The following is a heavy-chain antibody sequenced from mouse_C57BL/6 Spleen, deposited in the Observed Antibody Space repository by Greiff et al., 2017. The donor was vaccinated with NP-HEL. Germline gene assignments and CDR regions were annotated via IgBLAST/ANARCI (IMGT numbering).Heavy chain of an antibody. CDR2: IDPETGGT. V-gene: IGHV1-15*01. Sequence: VQLQQSGAELVRPGASVTLSCKASGYTFTDYEMHWVKQTPVHGLEWIGAIDPETGGTAYNQKFKGKAILTADKSSSTAYMELRSLTSEDSAVYYCTGFDYYGSSYPFAYWGQGTLVTVSA. CDR1: GYTFTDYE. CDR3: TGFDYYGSSYPFAY. J-gene: IGHJ3*01. D-gene: IGHD1-1*01.